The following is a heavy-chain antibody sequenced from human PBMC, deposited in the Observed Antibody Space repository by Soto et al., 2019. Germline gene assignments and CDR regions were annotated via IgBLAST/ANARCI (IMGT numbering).Heavy chain of an antibody. CDR3: ARVPGP. CDR1: GGSFSGYY. CDR2: FFNSGNT. D-gene: IGHD2-2*01. Sequence: SETLSLTCAVYGGSFSGYYWAWMRQPPGTGLEWIAGFFNSGNTYYNPSLKSRVTISVDRSKNQFSLKLSSVTAADTAVYYCARVPGPWGQGTLVTVSS. J-gene: IGHJ5*02. V-gene: IGHV4-34*12.